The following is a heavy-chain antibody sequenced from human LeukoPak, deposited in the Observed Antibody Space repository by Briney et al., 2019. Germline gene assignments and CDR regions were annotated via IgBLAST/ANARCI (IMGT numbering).Heavy chain of an antibody. CDR2: ISGGGGST. J-gene: IGHJ4*02. CDR1: GFTFAGYA. D-gene: IGHD1-7*01. Sequence: PGGSLRLSCAASGFTFAGYAMSWVRQAPGKGLEWVSAISGGGGSTSYADSVKGRFTISRDNSKNTLYLQLNSLRADDTAVYYCARGELLRLRDRAFGYWGQGSLVTVSS. CDR3: ARGELLRLRDRAFGY. V-gene: IGHV3-23*01.